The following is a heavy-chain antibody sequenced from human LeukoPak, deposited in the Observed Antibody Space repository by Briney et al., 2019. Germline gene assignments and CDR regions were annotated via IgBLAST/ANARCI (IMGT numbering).Heavy chain of an antibody. D-gene: IGHD2-15*01. CDR3: ARVLRYCSGGSCYPGHYYYYYMDV. V-gene: IGHV4-59*01. J-gene: IGHJ6*03. Sequence: SSETLSLTCTVSGGSISSYYWSWIRQPPGEGLEWIGYIYYSGSTNYNPSLKSRVTISVDTSKNQFSLKLSSVTAADTAVYYCARVLRYCSGGSCYPGHYYYYYMDVWGKGTTVTVSS. CDR2: IYYSGST. CDR1: GGSISSYY.